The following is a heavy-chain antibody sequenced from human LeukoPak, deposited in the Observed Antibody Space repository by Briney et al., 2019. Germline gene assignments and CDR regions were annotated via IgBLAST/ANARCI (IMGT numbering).Heavy chain of an antibody. D-gene: IGHD1-26*01. CDR3: ASVEGGSYYLVY. J-gene: IGHJ4*02. CDR1: GYTFTSYD. V-gene: IGHV1-8*01. Sequence: ASVKVSCKASGYTFTSYDINWVRQATGQGLEWMGWMNPNSGNTGYAQKFQGRVTMTRNTSISTAYMELSSLRSEDTAVYYCASVEGGSYYLVYWGQGTLVTVSS. CDR2: MNPNSGNT.